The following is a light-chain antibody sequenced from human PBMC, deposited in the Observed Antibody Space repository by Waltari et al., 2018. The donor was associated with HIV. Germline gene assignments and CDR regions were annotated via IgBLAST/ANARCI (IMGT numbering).Light chain of an antibody. CDR3: QQYGTSPFT. J-gene: IGKJ3*01. CDR1: QSISVTY. CDR2: GAS. V-gene: IGKV3-20*01. Sequence: ELVLTQSPGTLTLSPGERATLSGMASQSISVTYLAWYQQRPGQAPMLLIYGASSRATGIPDRFSGSGSGTDFTLTISRLESGDSAVYYCQQYGTSPFTFGPGT.